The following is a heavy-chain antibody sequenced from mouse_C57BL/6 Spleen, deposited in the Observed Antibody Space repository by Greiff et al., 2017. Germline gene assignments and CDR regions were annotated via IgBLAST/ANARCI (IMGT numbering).Heavy chain of an antibody. CDR1: GFTFSSYA. CDR2: ISSGGDYI. Sequence: EVLLVESGEGLVKPGGSLKLSCAASGFTFSSYAMSWVRQTPEKRLEWVAYISSGGDYIYYADTVKGRFTISRDNARNTLYLQMSSLTSEDTAMYYCTRKGAYYSNYGAMDYWGQGTSVTVSS. J-gene: IGHJ4*01. CDR3: TRKGAYYSNYGAMDY. V-gene: IGHV5-9-1*02. D-gene: IGHD2-5*01.